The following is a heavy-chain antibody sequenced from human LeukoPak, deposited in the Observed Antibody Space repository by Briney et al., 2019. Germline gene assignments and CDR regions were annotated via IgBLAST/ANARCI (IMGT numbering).Heavy chain of an antibody. CDR1: RFTFSSDA. D-gene: IGHD2-21*02. J-gene: IGHJ6*02. CDR2: ISYDGRKT. V-gene: IGHV3-30*04. CDR3: ARVAVTEIYYYYGLDV. Sequence: GGSLRLSRVASRFTFSSDAMHSVRQIAGKGLDWVAVISYDGRKTYYADSVKGRFTVSRDNSKNTVYLQMNRLRAEDTAVYYCARVAVTEIYYYYGLDVWGQGTTVTVSS.